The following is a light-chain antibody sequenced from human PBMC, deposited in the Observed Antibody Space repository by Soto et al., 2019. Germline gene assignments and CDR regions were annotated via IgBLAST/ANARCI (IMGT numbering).Light chain of an antibody. Sequence: DIQMTQSPSSLSASVGDRVTITCRASQSISTYLNWYQQKPGKAPNLLIYLASSLQSGVPSRFSVSGSRTDFTLIISSLQPEDSATYYCQQSYTIPSFGPGTNVDIK. CDR2: LAS. CDR3: QQSYTIPS. J-gene: IGKJ3*01. V-gene: IGKV1-39*01. CDR1: QSISTY.